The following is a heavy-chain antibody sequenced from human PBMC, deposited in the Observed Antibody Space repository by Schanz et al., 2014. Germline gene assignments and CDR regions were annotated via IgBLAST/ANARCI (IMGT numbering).Heavy chain of an antibody. CDR2: IYYSGST. V-gene: IGHV4-30-4*07. J-gene: IGHJ4*02. CDR3: ARGRVVPAAPEFDY. Sequence: QLQLQESGPGLVKSSETLSLTCTVSGGSISSGGYSWNWIRQPPGKGLEWIGYIYYSGSTYYNPSLKSRVTISVDTSKKQFSLNLSSVTAADTAVYYCARGRVVPAAPEFDYWGQGILVTVPS. D-gene: IGHD2-2*01. CDR1: GGSISSGGYS.